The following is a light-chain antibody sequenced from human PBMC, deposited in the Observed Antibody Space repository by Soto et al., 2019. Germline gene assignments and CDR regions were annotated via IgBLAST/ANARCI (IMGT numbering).Light chain of an antibody. Sequence: QSALTQPASVSGSPGQSITISCTGTSSDVGAYNYVSWYQRHPGTAPKLIIYDVTLRPSGVSNRFSGSKSGNTASLTISGLQAEDKADFSRSTPLVFGTGTKLTVL. V-gene: IGLV2-14*03. CDR3: STPLV. J-gene: IGLJ1*01. CDR1: SSDVGAYNY. CDR2: DVT.